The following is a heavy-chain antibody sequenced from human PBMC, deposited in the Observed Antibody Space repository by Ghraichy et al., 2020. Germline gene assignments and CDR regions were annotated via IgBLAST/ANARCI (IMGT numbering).Heavy chain of an antibody. J-gene: IGHJ5*02. CDR1: GYTFTSYG. D-gene: IGHD2-15*01. Sequence: ASVKVSCKASGYTFTSYGISWVRQAPGQGLEWMGWISAYNGNTNYAQKLQGRVTMTTDTSTSTAYMELRSLRSDDTAVYYCARDIVGYCSGGSCSGWFDPWGQGTLVTVSS. V-gene: IGHV1-18*04. CDR2: ISAYNGNT. CDR3: ARDIVGYCSGGSCSGWFDP.